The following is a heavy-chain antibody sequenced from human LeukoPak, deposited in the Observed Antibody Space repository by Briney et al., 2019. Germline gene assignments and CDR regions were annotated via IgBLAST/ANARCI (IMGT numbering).Heavy chain of an antibody. D-gene: IGHD6-19*01. V-gene: IGHV4-59*01. CDR2: IYYSGST. J-gene: IGHJ5*02. CDR1: GGSISSYY. Sequence: PSETLSLTCTVAGGSISSYYWSWLRQPPGKGLEGIGYIYYSGSTNYNPPLKSQVTISVDTSKNQFSLKLSSVTAADTAVYYCARHGYSSGSLAWFDPWGQGTQVTVSS. CDR3: ARHGYSSGSLAWFDP.